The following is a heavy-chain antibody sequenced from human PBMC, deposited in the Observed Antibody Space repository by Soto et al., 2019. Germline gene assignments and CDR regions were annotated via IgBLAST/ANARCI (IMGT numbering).Heavy chain of an antibody. Sequence: ASVKVSCKASGYTFTCYYMHWVRQAPGKGLEWMGGFDPEDGETIYAQKFQGRVTMTEDTSTDTAYMELSSLRSEDTAVYYCETGPGGYSYVFDYWGQGTLVTVSS. V-gene: IGHV1-24*01. CDR2: FDPEDGET. CDR1: GYTFTCYY. CDR3: ETGPGGYSYVFDY. J-gene: IGHJ4*02. D-gene: IGHD5-18*01.